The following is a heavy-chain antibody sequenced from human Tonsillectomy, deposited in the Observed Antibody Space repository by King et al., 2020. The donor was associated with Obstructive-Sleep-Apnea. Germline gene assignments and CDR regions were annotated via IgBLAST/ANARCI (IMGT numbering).Heavy chain of an antibody. J-gene: IGHJ4*02. CDR1: GFTFSSYA. Sequence: EVQLVESGGGLVQPGGSLRLSCSASGFTFSSYAMHWVRQAPGKGLEYASSISSNGGSTNYADSVKGRFTISRDNSKNTLYLQMSSLRAEDTAVYYCVKDMYSSNWYVGDYWGQGAAVTVSS. CDR3: VKDMYSSNWYVGDY. V-gene: IGHV3-64D*06. D-gene: IGHD6-13*01. CDR2: ISSNGGST.